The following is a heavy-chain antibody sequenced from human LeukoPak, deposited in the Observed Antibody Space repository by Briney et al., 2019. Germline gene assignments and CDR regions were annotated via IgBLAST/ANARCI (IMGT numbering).Heavy chain of an antibody. CDR3: ARESDDYGDKSWFDP. CDR1: GGSISSGGYS. CDR2: IYHSGST. Sequence: PSQTLSLTCAVSGGSISSGGYSWSWIRQPPGKGLEWIGSIYHSGSTYYNPSLKSRVTISVDTSKNQFSLKLSSMTAADTAVYYCARESDDYGDKSWFDPWGQGTLVTVSS. V-gene: IGHV4-30-2*03. J-gene: IGHJ5*02. D-gene: IGHD4-23*01.